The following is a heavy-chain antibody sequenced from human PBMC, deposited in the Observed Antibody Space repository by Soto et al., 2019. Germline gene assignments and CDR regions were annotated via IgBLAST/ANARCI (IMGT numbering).Heavy chain of an antibody. CDR3: AKVRVGCSSTSCYGFDY. D-gene: IGHD2-2*01. Sequence: EVQLLESGGGLVQPGGSLRLSCAASGFTFSSYAMSWVRQAPGKGLEWVSAISGSGGSTYYADSVKGRFTISRDNSKNTLYLQMNSLRAEDTVVYYCAKVRVGCSSTSCYGFDYWGQGTLVTVSS. CDR1: GFTFSSYA. J-gene: IGHJ4*02. CDR2: ISGSGGST. V-gene: IGHV3-23*01.